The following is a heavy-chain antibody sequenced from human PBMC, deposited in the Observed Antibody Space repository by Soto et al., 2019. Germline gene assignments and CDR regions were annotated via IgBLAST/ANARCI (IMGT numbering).Heavy chain of an antibody. CDR2: IYWDDNK. D-gene: IGHD1-26*01. Sequence: QITLKESGPTLVKPTQTLTLSCTFSGFSLSTSGVGVGWIRQPPGKALERLAVIYWDDNKYYSSSLKSRLTITKDTSKNQVVLTLINMDPVDTATYYCAHRRAQMGFYWGQGTLVTVSS. CDR3: AHRRAQMGFY. V-gene: IGHV2-5*02. J-gene: IGHJ4*02. CDR1: GFSLSTSGVG.